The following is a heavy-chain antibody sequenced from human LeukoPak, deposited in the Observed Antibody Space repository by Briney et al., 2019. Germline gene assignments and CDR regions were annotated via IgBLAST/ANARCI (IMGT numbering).Heavy chain of an antibody. CDR3: ARQDGSTSSFDY. CDR1: GGSITSYY. CDR2: IYYSGNT. D-gene: IGHD5-24*01. V-gene: IGHV4-59*01. J-gene: IGHJ4*02. Sequence: SETLSLTCTVSGGSITSYYWSWIRQPPGKGLEWIGYIYYSGNTNYNPSLKSRVTISVDTSKNQFSLKLSSVTAADTAVYYCARQDGSTSSFDYWGQGTLVTVSS.